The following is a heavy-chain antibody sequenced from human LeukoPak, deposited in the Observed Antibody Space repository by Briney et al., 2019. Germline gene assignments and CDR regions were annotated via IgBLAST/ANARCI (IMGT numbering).Heavy chain of an antibody. J-gene: IGHJ4*02. CDR3: ARTSVSSWPNFDY. CDR2: ISRDGSSK. Sequence: PGGSLRLSCAASGFIFSDYYMSWIRQAPGKGLEWVSYISRDGSSKYYADSVKGRFTISRDNAKNSLYLQMNSLRAEDTAVYYCARTSVSSWPNFDYWGQGTLVTVSS. V-gene: IGHV3-11*04. CDR1: GFIFSDYY. D-gene: IGHD6-13*01.